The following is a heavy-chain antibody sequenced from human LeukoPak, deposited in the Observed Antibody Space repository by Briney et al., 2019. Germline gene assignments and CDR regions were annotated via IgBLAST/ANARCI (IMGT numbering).Heavy chain of an antibody. CDR3: AKAPRWFGELAE. J-gene: IGHJ4*02. CDR2: ISGSGGST. V-gene: IGHV3-23*01. Sequence: GGSLSLSCPASEFTFSGYAMSWFRQAPGKGLKWFSAISGSGGSTYYADSVKGRFTISRDNSKNTLYLQMNSLRAEDTAVYYCAKAPRWFGELAEWGQGTLVTVSS. CDR1: EFTFSGYA. D-gene: IGHD3-10*01.